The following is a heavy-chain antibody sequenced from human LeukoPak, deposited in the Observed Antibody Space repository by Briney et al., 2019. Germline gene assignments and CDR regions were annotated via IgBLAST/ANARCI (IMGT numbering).Heavy chain of an antibody. CDR2: MNPNSGNT. CDR3: ASAYYDYVRGSYAFDI. D-gene: IGHD3-16*01. J-gene: IGHJ3*02. V-gene: IGHV1-8*01. Sequence: GASVKVSCKASGYTFTSYDINWVRQATGQGLEWMGWMNPNSGNTGYAQKFQGRVTMTRNTSISTAYMELSSLRSEDTAVYYCASAYYDYVRGSYAFDIWGQGTMVTVSS. CDR1: GYTFTSYD.